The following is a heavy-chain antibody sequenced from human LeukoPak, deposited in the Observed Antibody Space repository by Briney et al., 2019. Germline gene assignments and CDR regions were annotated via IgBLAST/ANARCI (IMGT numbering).Heavy chain of an antibody. CDR1: GHTFSSYW. D-gene: IGHD3-10*01. CDR2: IDTDGRTT. Sequence: GGSLRLSCAASGHTFSSYWMHWVRQAPGKGLVWVSRIDTDGRTTSYADSVKGRFTISRDNVQNTLYLQMNSLRAEDTAVYYCARDVGVAGSYWGQGTLVTVSS. V-gene: IGHV3-74*01. J-gene: IGHJ4*02. CDR3: ARDVGVAGSY.